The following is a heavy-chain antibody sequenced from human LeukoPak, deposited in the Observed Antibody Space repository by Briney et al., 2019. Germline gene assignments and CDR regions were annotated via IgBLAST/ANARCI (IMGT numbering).Heavy chain of an antibody. CDR2: ISYDGSNK. D-gene: IGHD6-13*01. CDR1: GFTFSSYA. J-gene: IGHJ4*02. CDR3: ARRTQPYYFDY. V-gene: IGHV3-30*04. Sequence: GGSLRLSCAASGFTFSSYAMHWVRQAPGKGLEWVAVISYDGSNKYYADSVKGRFTISRDNSKNTLYLQVNSLRAEDTAVYYGARRTQPYYFDYWGQGTLVTVSS.